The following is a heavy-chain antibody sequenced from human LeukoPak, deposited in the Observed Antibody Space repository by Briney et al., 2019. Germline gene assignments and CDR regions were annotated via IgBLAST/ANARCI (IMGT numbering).Heavy chain of an antibody. CDR3: ARHDY. Sequence: GESLKISCQASGYSFTSYWISWVRQMPGKGLEWMGRIDPADSYTDYNPSFQGHVIISVDTSISTAYMQWSSLEASDTATYYCARHDYWGQGTLVTVSS. V-gene: IGHV5-10-1*01. CDR1: GYSFTSYW. J-gene: IGHJ4*02. CDR2: IDPADSYT.